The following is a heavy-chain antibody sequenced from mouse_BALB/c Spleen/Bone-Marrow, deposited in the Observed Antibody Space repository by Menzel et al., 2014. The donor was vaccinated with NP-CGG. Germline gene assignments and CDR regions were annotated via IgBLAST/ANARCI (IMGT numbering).Heavy chain of an antibody. Sequence: VQLKQSGTVLARPGASVKMSCKASGYSFTSYWMHWVKPRPGQGLEWIGAIYPGNSDTSYDQKFKGKAKLTAVTSASTAYMELSSLTNEDSAVYYCTFLVKEDFAYWGQGTLVTVSA. CDR1: GYSFTSYW. V-gene: IGHV1-5*01. CDR2: IYPGNSDT. CDR3: TFLVKEDFAY. J-gene: IGHJ3*01. D-gene: IGHD2-10*02.